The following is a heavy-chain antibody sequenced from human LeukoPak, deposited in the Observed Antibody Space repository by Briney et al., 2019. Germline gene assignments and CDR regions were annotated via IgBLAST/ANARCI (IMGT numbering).Heavy chain of an antibody. V-gene: IGHV4-38-2*01. CDR3: ARGPNYYDS. CDR2: IYHSGST. Sequence: SETLSLTCAVSGYPISSGYYWGWIRQPPGKGLEWIGSIYHSGSTYYNPSLKSRVTISVDTSKNQFSLKLSSVTAADTAVYYCARGPNYYDSWGQGTMVTVSS. J-gene: IGHJ3*02. D-gene: IGHD3-10*01. CDR1: GYPISSGYY.